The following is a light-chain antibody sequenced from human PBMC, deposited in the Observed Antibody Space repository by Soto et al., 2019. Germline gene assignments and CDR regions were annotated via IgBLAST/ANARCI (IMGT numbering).Light chain of an antibody. CDR2: GAS. V-gene: IGKV3-20*01. CDR3: QQYGNSPWT. CDR1: QSVSSSY. J-gene: IGKJ1*01. Sequence: EIVLTQSPGTLSLSPGERATHSCRASQSVSSSYLAWYQQKPGQAPRLLIYGASNRATGIPDRFSGSGSGTDFTLTISRLEPEDFAVYYCQQYGNSPWTFGQGTKVEI.